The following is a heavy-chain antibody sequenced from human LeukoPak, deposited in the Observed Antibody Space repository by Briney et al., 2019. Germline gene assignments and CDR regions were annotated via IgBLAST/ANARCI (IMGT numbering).Heavy chain of an antibody. CDR1: GGSISSYY. Sequence: SETLSLTCTVSGGSISSYYWSWIRQPPGKGLEWIGSIYYSGSTYYNPSLKSRVTISVDTSKNQFSLKLSSVTAADTAVYYCARPVLRFFGMDVWGQGTTVTVSS. CDR3: ARPVLRFFGMDV. J-gene: IGHJ6*02. V-gene: IGHV4-39*01. D-gene: IGHD3-3*01. CDR2: IYYSGST.